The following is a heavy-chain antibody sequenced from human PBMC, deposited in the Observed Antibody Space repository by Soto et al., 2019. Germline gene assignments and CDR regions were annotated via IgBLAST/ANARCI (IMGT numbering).Heavy chain of an antibody. CDR1: GGSMRNYF. J-gene: IGHJ4*02. CDR3: SAGEASSRNLAPYYLDF. CDR2: IHYSGTT. D-gene: IGHD6-13*01. V-gene: IGHV4-59*01. Sequence: SETLSLTCTVSGGSMRNYFWTWIRQPPGKGLEWMGYIHYSGTTSFFPSYNPSLRSRATISEDTSKNQFSLKLLSVTTADTAVYFCSAGEASSRNLAPYYLDFWGQGTLVTVSS.